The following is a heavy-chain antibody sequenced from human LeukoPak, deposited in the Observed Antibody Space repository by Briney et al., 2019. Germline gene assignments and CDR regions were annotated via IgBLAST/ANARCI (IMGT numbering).Heavy chain of an antibody. D-gene: IGHD1/OR15-1a*01. V-gene: IGHV4-59*01. Sequence: PSETLSLTCTVPDGSITSYIWSWIRQPPGKGLEWIAYIPYTEHSNYTPSLKSRVTISIDTSTNQVSLMLISVTAADTAVYFCARDRRQEQVRAFDVWGQGTMVTVSS. CDR3: ARDRRQEQVRAFDV. CDR2: IPYTEHS. CDR1: DGSITSYI. J-gene: IGHJ3*01.